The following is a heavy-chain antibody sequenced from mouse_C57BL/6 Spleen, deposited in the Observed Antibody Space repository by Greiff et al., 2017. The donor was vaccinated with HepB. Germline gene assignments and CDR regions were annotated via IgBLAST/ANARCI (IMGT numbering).Heavy chain of an antibody. D-gene: IGHD2-4*01. CDR3: ARGGYDDDRYYFDY. V-gene: IGHV1-54*01. CDR2: INPGSGGT. Sequence: VQLQQSGAELVRPGTSVKVSCKASGYAFTNYLIEWVKQRPGQGLEWIGVINPGSGGTNYNEKFKGKATLTADKSSSTAYMQLSSLTSEDSAVYFCARGGYDDDRYYFDYWGQGTTLTVSS. J-gene: IGHJ2*01. CDR1: GYAFTNYL.